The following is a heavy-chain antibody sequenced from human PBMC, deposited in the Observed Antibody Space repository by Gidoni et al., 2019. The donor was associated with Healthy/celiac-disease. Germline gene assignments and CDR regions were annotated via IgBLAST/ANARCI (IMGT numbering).Heavy chain of an antibody. D-gene: IGHD6-13*01. Sequence: EVQLVESGGGLVQPARSLRLSCAASGFTFDDYAMHWVRHALGKGLEWVSGISWNSGSIGYADSVKGRFTISRDNAKNSLYLQMNSLRAEDTALYYCAKASIAAAGTLGFDIWGQGTMVTVSS. V-gene: IGHV3-9*01. CDR2: ISWNSGSI. CDR3: AKASIAAAGTLGFDI. CDR1: GFTFDDYA. J-gene: IGHJ3*02.